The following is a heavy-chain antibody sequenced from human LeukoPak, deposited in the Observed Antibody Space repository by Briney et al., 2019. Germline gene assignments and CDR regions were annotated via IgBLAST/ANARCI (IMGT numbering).Heavy chain of an antibody. V-gene: IGHV3-48*03. CDR1: GFSFSSYA. CDR3: ARSGKWNYYYYGMDV. CDR2: ISRSGNTI. J-gene: IGHJ6*02. Sequence: GGSLRLSCATSGFSFSSYAMSWVRQAPGKGLEWVSYISRSGNTIYYADSVKGRFTISRDNAKNSLYLQMNSLRAEDTAVYYCARSGKWNYYYYGMDVWGQGTTVTVSS. D-gene: IGHD1-14*01.